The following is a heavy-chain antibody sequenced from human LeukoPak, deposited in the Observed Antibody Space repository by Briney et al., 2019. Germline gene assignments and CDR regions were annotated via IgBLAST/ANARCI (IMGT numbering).Heavy chain of an antibody. Sequence: GGSLRLSCAASGFTVSSNYMSWVRQAPGKGLEWVSVIYSGGSTYYADSVKGRFTISRDNSKNTLYLQMNSLRAEDTAVYYCAARSWMRDNYGMDVWGQGTTVTVSS. CDR3: AARSWMRDNYGMDV. J-gene: IGHJ6*02. CDR2: IYSGGST. CDR1: GFTVSSNY. D-gene: IGHD5-12*01. V-gene: IGHV3-66*01.